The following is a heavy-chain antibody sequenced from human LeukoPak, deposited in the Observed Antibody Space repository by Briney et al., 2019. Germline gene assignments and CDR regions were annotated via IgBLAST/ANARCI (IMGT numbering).Heavy chain of an antibody. CDR1: GFTFSSYG. V-gene: IGHV3-30*02. J-gene: IGHJ4*02. CDR2: VRYDGSNK. Sequence: GGSLRLSCAASGFTFSSYGMHWVRQAPGKGLEWVAFVRYDGSNKYYADSVKGRFTISRDNSKSTLFLQMNSLRAEDTAAYYCAKDFQAIVVVPTAILDFWGQGTLVTVSS. CDR3: AKDFQAIVVVPTAILDF. D-gene: IGHD2-2*02.